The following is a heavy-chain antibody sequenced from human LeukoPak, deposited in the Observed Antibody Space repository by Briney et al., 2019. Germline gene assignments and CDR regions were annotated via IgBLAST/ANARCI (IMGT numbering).Heavy chain of an antibody. D-gene: IGHD5-12*01. CDR3: AKVATEGYYFDY. CDR1: GFTFSSYE. V-gene: IGHV3-48*03. J-gene: IGHJ4*02. Sequence: GGSLRLSCAASGFTFSSYEMNWVRQAPGKGLECVSYIGSSGTTIYYADSVKGRFTISRDNAKSSLYLQMNSLRAEDTAVYYCAKVATEGYYFDYWGQGTLVTVYS. CDR2: IGSSGTTI.